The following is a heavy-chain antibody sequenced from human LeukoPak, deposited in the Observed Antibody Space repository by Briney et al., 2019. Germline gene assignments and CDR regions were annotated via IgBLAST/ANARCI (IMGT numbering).Heavy chain of an antibody. CDR1: GFTFSSYS. J-gene: IGHJ6*03. CDR3: ARDGDYDSSGYYYYYYMDV. V-gene: IGHV3-21*01. D-gene: IGHD3-22*01. Sequence: GGSLRLSCAASGFTFSSYSMNWVRQAPGKGLEWVSSISSSSSYIYYADSVKGRFTISRDNAKNSLYLQMNSLRAEDTAVYYCARDGDYDSSGYYYYYYMDVWGKGTTVTVSS. CDR2: ISSSSSYI.